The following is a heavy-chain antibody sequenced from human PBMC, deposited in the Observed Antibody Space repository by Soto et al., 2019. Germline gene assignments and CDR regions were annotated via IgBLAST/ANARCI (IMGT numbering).Heavy chain of an antibody. CDR3: ARPPYSSSWYFNWFDP. Sequence: GGSLRLSCAASGFSFTTYAMHWVRQAPGKGLEWVAVISDDGSIKYYADSVKGRFTIPRDNSKNTFYLQMNSLRGDDTAVYYCARPPYSSSWYFNWFDPWGQGTLVTVSS. V-gene: IGHV3-30-3*01. D-gene: IGHD6-13*01. CDR1: GFSFTTYA. J-gene: IGHJ5*02. CDR2: ISDDGSIK.